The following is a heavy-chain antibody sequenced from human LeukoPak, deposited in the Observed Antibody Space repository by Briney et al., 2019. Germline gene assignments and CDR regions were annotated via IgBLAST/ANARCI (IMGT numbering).Heavy chain of an antibody. CDR2: IWRGGNYK. J-gene: IGHJ5*02. Sequence: PGRPLRLSCSASRFNFRTHAMHWVRQAPGKGLEWVAMIWRGGNYKFYADSLEGRSTISRDDSTSTLSLQMDSLRVEDTAVYYCVTDPPDSGWAFWSWGQGALVTVSS. CDR1: RFNFRTHA. D-gene: IGHD6-25*01. V-gene: IGHV3-33*01. CDR3: VTDPPDSGWAFWS.